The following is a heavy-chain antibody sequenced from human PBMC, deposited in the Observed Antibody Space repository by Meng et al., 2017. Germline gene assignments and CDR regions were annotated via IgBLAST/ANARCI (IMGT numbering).Heavy chain of an antibody. CDR3: AHIPYSSSWYEYFQH. J-gene: IGHJ1*01. Sequence: HITLMEYGPTLVKPTQTLPLTCTFSCFSLSTSGVGVGWILQPTGKALEWLALIYWNDDKRYSPSLKSRLTITKDTSKNQVVLTMTNMDPVDTATYYCAHIPYSSSWYEYFQHWGQGTLVTVSS. V-gene: IGHV2-5*01. CDR1: CFSLSTSGVG. D-gene: IGHD6-13*01. CDR2: IYWNDDK.